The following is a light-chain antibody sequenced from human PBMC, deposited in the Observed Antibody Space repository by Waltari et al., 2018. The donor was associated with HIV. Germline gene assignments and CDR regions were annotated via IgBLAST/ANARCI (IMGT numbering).Light chain of an antibody. J-gene: IGKJ1*01. CDR3: QQYNNWPRT. CDR1: QSVNSN. Sequence: IVMTQSPATLSVFPGERATLSCRARQSVNSNLAWYHQTPGQAPRLLLSGASTRATGIPARFSGRGAGTDFTLTISSLQSEDFAVYYCQQYNNWPRTFGQGTTVEIK. V-gene: IGKV3-15*01. CDR2: GAS.